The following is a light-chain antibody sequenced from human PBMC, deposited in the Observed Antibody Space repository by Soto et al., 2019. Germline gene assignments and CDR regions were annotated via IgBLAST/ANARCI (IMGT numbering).Light chain of an antibody. V-gene: IGKV2-28*01. J-gene: IGKJ5*01. Sequence: IVMTQTPLSLSVTPGQPASISCKSIHSLLQSDGNTYLDWYLQKPGQSPQLLIYLGSNRASGVPDRFSGSGSGTDFTLKISRVEAEDVGVYYCMQALQTPITFGQGTRLEIK. CDR3: MQALQTPIT. CDR1: HSLLQSDGNTY. CDR2: LGS.